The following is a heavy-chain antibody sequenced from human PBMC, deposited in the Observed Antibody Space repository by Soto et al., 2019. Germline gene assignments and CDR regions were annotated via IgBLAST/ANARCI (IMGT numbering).Heavy chain of an antibody. Sequence: SVKVSCKTSCYTFSSYTIAWVRQAPGQGLEWLGWISPDDGNTEYEQKFQGRVTMTADTLTNNAYMELRSLKYDDTAVYYCARVEAPFGESLHWGQGTPVTVSS. V-gene: IGHV1-18*01. CDR2: ISPDDGNT. J-gene: IGHJ4*02. D-gene: IGHD3-10*01. CDR1: CYTFSSYT. CDR3: ARVEAPFGESLH.